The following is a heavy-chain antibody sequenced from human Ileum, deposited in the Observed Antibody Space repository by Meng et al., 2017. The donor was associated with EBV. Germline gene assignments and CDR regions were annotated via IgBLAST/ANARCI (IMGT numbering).Heavy chain of an antibody. J-gene: IGHJ4*02. D-gene: IGHD3-10*01. Sequence: QVQLQESGPGLVKPSGTLSLTCAVSGDSVSGSDWWSWVRQPPGKGLEWIGEVYHDGATNYRPSLKSRVTISLDKSKNEVNLHLNSLTAADTAVYFCARSSPIVRGLDYWGQGTLVTVSS. CDR1: GDSVSGSDW. CDR2: VYHDGAT. CDR3: ARSSPIVRGLDY. V-gene: IGHV4-4*02.